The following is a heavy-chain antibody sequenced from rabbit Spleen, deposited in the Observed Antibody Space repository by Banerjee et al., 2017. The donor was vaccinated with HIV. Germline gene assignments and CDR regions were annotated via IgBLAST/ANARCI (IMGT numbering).Heavy chain of an antibody. Sequence: QEQLVESGGDLVQPEGSLALTCKASGFTISSSYYMCWVRQARGKGLEWIACIYTGSSGSTYYASWAKGRFTISKTSSTTVTLQMTSLTAADTATYLCARDLVGVIGWNFNLWGPGTLVTVS. V-gene: IGHV1S45*01. CDR1: GFTISSSYY. CDR2: IYTGSSGST. D-gene: IGHD1-1*01. CDR3: ARDLVGVIGWNFNL. J-gene: IGHJ4*01.